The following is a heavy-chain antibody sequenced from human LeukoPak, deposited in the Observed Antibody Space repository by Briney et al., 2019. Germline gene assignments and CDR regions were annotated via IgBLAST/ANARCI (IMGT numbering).Heavy chain of an antibody. CDR3: ARGRGLYDSTGYAY. V-gene: IGHV4-59*01. CDR2: IYSSGNT. J-gene: IGHJ4*02. Sequence: SETLSLTCTVSGGSISDYYWIWMRQPPGKGLEWIGCIYSSGNTNYNPSLKSRVTISIDTSKNQFSLKLSSVTAADTAVYYCARGRGLYDSTGYAYWGQGTLVTVSS. D-gene: IGHD3-22*01. CDR1: GGSISDYY.